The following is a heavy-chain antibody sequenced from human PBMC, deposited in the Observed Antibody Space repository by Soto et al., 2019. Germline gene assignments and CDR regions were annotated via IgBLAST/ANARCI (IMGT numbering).Heavy chain of an antibody. CDR2: ITSGGGST. Sequence: GGSLRLSCAASAFTFSSYAMSWVRQAPGKGLEWVSSITSGGGSTYYGDSVKGRFTMSRDNSKNTLYLQMNSLRAEDTAVYYCAKEGASIRVWPSIRDYWGQGTLVTVSS. V-gene: IGHV3-23*01. CDR3: AKEGASIRVWPSIRDY. D-gene: IGHD2-21*01. CDR1: AFTFSSYA. J-gene: IGHJ4*02.